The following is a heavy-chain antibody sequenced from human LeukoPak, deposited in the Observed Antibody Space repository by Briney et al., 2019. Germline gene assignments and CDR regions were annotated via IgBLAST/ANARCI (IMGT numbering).Heavy chain of an antibody. J-gene: IGHJ4*02. CDR1: GYTFTSYY. D-gene: IGHD1-26*01. V-gene: IGHV1-2*02. CDR3: ARDARPWGATSDY. Sequence: GASVKVSCKASGYTFTSYYMHWVRQAPGQGLEWMGWIDPNSGGTNYAQKFQGRVTMTRDTSISTAYMELSRLRSDDTAVYYCARDARPWGATSDYWGQGTLVTVSS. CDR2: IDPNSGGT.